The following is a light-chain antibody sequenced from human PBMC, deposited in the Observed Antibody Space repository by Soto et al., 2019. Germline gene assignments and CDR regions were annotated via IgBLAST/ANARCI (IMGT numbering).Light chain of an antibody. Sequence: DIQMTQSPSSLSASVGDRVTITCRASQGIRNELGWFQQKPGKAPKRLIYAASSLQSGVPSRFSGSGSGTEFTLTISSLQPEDFATYYCLQNNSYPPTFGQGTKVDIK. CDR1: QGIRNE. CDR3: LQNNSYPPT. V-gene: IGKV1-17*01. J-gene: IGKJ1*01. CDR2: AAS.